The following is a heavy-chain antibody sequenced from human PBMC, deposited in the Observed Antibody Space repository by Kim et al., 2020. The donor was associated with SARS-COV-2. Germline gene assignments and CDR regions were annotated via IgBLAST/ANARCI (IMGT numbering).Heavy chain of an antibody. Sequence: ASVKVSCKASGYAFTSYYLHWVRQAPGQGLEWMGVINPRDGITTYAQKFQGRLTMTRDTSTRTGYMELSSLRPDDTAVYFCARAPNWGSENPHRYFDFWG. J-gene: IGHJ2*01. CDR3: ARAPNWGSENPHRYFDF. D-gene: IGHD7-27*01. CDR1: GYAFTSYY. V-gene: IGHV1-46*01. CDR2: INPRDGIT.